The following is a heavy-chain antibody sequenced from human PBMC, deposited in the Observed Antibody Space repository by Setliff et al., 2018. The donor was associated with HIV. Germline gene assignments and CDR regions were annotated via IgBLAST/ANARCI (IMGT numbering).Heavy chain of an antibody. CDR1: GYMFIAYG. Sequence: ASVKVSCKTSGYMFIAYGMSWVRRAPGQGLEWMGWIGPYNGRTEYAQKLQGRVTMTTDTSTSTAYMDLRSLRADDTALYYCARVPRTGPLDYWGQGTLVTVSS. V-gene: IGHV1-18*01. J-gene: IGHJ4*02. CDR3: ARVPRTGPLDY. CDR2: IGPYNGRT.